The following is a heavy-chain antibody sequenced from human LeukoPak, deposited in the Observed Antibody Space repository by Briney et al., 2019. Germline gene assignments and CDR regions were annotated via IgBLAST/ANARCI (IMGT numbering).Heavy chain of an antibody. CDR2: LSGGGGST. J-gene: IGHJ4*02. D-gene: IGHD2-21*01. CDR3: AKFLPTHIVVANYYFDY. CDR1: GFAFSNYA. Sequence: GGSLRLSCAASGFAFSNYAMSWVRQAPGKGLEWVSSLSGGGGSTYYADSVKGRFTISRDNSKNTLYLQMNSLRAEDTAVYYCAKFLPTHIVVANYYFDYWGQGTLVTVSS. V-gene: IGHV3-23*01.